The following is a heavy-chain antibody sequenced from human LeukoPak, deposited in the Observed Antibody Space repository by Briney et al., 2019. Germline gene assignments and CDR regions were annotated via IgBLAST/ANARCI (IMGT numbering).Heavy chain of an antibody. CDR1: GGTFSSYT. Sequence: GASVKVSCKASGGTFSSYTISWVRQAPGQRLEWMGRIIPILGIANYAQKFQGRVTITADKSTSTAYMELSSLRSEDTAVYYCASDRGWIAAAGTFFDYWGQGTLVTVSS. V-gene: IGHV1-69*02. CDR3: ASDRGWIAAAGTFFDY. D-gene: IGHD6-13*01. CDR2: IIPILGIA. J-gene: IGHJ4*02.